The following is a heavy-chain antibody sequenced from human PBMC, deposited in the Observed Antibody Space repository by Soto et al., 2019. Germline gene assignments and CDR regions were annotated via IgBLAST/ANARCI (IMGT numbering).Heavy chain of an antibody. CDR2: IIPILGIA. D-gene: IGHD6-13*01. Sequence: ASVKVSCKASGDTFSSYAIRWVRQAPGQGLEWMGRIIPILGIANYAQKFQGRVTITRDKSTSTAYMELSSLRSEDTAVYYCARDCSAGTSTTSCYYYYGMDVWGQGTTVTVSS. CDR1: GDTFSSYA. V-gene: IGHV1-69*04. CDR3: ARDCSAGTSTTSCYYYYGMDV. J-gene: IGHJ6*02.